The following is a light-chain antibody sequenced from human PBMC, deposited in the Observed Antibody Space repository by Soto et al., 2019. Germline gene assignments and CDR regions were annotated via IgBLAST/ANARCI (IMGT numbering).Light chain of an antibody. Sequence: EIVLTQSPATLSLSPGERATLSCRASQSVSSYLAWYQQKPGQAPRLLIYDASNRAAGIPARFSGGGSGTDFTLTISSLEPEDFAVYFCQQRRHWPLTFGGGTKVEIK. J-gene: IGKJ4*01. CDR3: QQRRHWPLT. CDR2: DAS. V-gene: IGKV3-11*01. CDR1: QSVSSY.